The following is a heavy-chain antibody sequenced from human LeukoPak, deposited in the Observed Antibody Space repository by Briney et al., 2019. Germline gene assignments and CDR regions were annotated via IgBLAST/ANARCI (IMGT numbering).Heavy chain of an antibody. V-gene: IGHV1-69*01. Sequence: SVKVSCKASGGAFSSYAISWVRQAPGQGLEWMGGIIPIFGTANYAQKFQGRVTITADESTSTAYMELSSLRSEDTAVYYCARNERESLTYYYHSSGYTFDYWGQGTLVTVSS. CDR1: GGAFSSYA. CDR2: IIPIFGTA. J-gene: IGHJ4*02. CDR3: ARNERESLTYYYHSSGYTFDY. D-gene: IGHD3-22*01.